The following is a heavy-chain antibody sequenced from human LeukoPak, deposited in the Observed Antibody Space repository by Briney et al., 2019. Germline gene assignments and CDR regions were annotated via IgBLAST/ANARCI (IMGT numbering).Heavy chain of an antibody. CDR2: INPNSGGT. Sequence: ASVKVSCKASGYTFTGYYMHWVRQAPGQGLEWMGRINPNSGGTNYAQKFQGRVTMTRDTSISTAYMELSRLRSDDTAVYYCARVPYYYGSGIFDYWGQGALVTVSS. CDR3: ARVPYYYGSGIFDY. V-gene: IGHV1-2*06. D-gene: IGHD3-10*01. J-gene: IGHJ4*02. CDR1: GYTFTGYY.